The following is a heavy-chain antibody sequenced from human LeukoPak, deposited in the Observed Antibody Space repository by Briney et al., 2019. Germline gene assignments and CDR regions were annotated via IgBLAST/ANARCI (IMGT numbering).Heavy chain of an antibody. J-gene: IGHJ5*02. CDR2: IYYSGTT. D-gene: IGHD2-8*01. V-gene: IGHV4-59*08. CDR3: ARHTNECGNGVCKADWFDG. CDR1: GGSISGKY. Sequence: SAILSFTCIVSGGSISGKYWTWIRKPPGRGLEWIGIIYYSGTTKYNPSFKSRVTLSVDTSINQFSLKLSSVTAADTAVYYCARHTNECGNGVCKADWFDGWGQRTLFTVSS.